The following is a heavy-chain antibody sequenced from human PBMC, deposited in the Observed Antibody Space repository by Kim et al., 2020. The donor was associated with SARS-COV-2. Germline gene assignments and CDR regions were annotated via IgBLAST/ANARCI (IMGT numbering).Heavy chain of an antibody. CDR2: ISWNSGII. D-gene: IGHD3-22*01. Sequence: GGSLRLSCAASGFTFDDYVMHWVRQAPGKGLEWVSGISWNSGIIGYADSVKGRFTISRDNAKNSLYLQMNSLRTEDTAIYYCAKDNYDSSGYYQGYYGLDIRGQGATFTVSS. CDR1: GFTFDDYV. CDR3: AKDNYDSSGYYQGYYGLDI. V-gene: IGHV3-9*01. J-gene: IGHJ6*02.